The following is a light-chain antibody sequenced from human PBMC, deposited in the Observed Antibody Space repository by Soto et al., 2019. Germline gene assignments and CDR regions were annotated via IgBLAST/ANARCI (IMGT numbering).Light chain of an antibody. Sequence: EIVLTQSPGTLSLSPGERATLSCRASQSIRSNYLAWYQQKPGQAPRFLIYGAFSRATGIPDRFSGSGSGTDFTLTISRLEPEDFATYYCQHYNSYSEAFGQGTKVELK. J-gene: IGKJ1*01. V-gene: IGKV3-20*01. CDR2: GAF. CDR3: QHYNSYSEA. CDR1: QSIRSNY.